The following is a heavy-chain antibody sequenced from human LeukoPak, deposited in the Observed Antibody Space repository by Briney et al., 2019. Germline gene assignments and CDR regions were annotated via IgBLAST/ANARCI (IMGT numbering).Heavy chain of an antibody. CDR2: ISGSGGST. D-gene: IGHD3-10*01. J-gene: IGHJ4*02. CDR3: AKGLTSYGSGSYYPNYFDY. CDR1: GFTFSSYA. Sequence: GGSLRLSCAASGFTFSSYAMSWVRQAPGKGLEWVSAISGSGGSTYYADSVKGRFTISRDNSKNMLYLQMNSLRAEDTAVYYCAKGLTSYGSGSYYPNYFDYWGQGTLVTVSS. V-gene: IGHV3-23*01.